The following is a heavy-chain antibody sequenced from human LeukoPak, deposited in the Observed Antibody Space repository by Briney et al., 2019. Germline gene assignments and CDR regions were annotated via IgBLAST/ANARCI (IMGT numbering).Heavy chain of an antibody. J-gene: IGHJ4*02. CDR1: GFTFSSYS. V-gene: IGHV3-48*04. Sequence: PGGSLRLSCAASGFTFSSYSMNWVRQAPGKGLEWVSYISSRSATIYYADSVKGRFTISRDNAKNSLYLQMNSLRAEDTAVYYCASGSYGDFDYWGQGTLVTVSS. CDR3: ASGSYGDFDY. CDR2: ISSRSATI. D-gene: IGHD1-26*01.